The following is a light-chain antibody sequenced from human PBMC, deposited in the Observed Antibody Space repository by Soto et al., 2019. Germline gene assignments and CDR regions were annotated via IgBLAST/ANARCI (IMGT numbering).Light chain of an antibody. CDR3: QQSYTTPIT. J-gene: IGKJ5*01. CDR2: AAY. CDR1: QSIKNY. V-gene: IGKV1-39*01. Sequence: DNPMTQSPSALSAFVGDRVNITCRASQSIKNYVNWYQHRPGKAPRLLIYAAYSLQIGVPSRFSGSGYGTEFTLSISGLHPEDFASYYCQQSYTTPITFGQGTRLDI.